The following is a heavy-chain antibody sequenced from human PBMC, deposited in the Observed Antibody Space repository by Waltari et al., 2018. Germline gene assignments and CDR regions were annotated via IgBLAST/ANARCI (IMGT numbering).Heavy chain of an antibody. J-gene: IGHJ2*01. D-gene: IGHD6-13*01. V-gene: IGHV4-38-2*01. Sequence: QVQLQESGPGLVKPSETLSLTCAVSGYSISSGYYWGWIRQPPGKGLGWIGSIYHSGSTYYNPSLKSRVTISVDTSKTQFSLKLGSVTAADTAVYYCARHPVIAAAGKDWYFDLWGRGTLVTVSS. CDR2: IYHSGST. CDR1: GYSISSGYY. CDR3: ARHPVIAAAGKDWYFDL.